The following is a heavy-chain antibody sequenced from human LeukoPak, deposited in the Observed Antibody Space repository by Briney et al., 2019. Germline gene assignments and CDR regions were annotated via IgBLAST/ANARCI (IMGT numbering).Heavy chain of an antibody. J-gene: IGHJ6*02. D-gene: IGHD5-18*01. CDR2: INLNSGGT. CDR3: ARDNPIQLWLVYYYYGMDV. Sequence: ASVKVSCKASGYTFTGYYMHWVRQAPGQGLEWMGWINLNSGGTNYAQKFQGRVTMTRDTSISTAYMELSRLRSDDTAVYYCARDNPIQLWLVYYYYGMDVWGQGTTVTVSS. CDR1: GYTFTGYY. V-gene: IGHV1-2*02.